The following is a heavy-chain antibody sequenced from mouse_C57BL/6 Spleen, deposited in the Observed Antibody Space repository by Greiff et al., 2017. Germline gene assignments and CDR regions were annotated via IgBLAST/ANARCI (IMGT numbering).Heavy chain of an antibody. CDR2: IHPNSGST. CDR3: AREGYYRRFDY. J-gene: IGHJ2*01. V-gene: IGHV1-64*01. D-gene: IGHD2-1*01. Sequence: QVQLQQSGAELVMPGASVKLSCKASGYTFTSYWMHWVKQRPGQSLECIGMIHPNSGSTNYNEKFKSKATLTVDKSSSTAYMQLSSLTSEDSAVYYSAREGYYRRFDYWGQGTTLTVSS. CDR1: GYTFTSYW.